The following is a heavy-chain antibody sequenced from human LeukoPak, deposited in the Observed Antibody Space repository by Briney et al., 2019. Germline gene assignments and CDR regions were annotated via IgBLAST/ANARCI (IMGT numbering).Heavy chain of an antibody. D-gene: IGHD3-10*01. Sequence: GGSLRLSCAASGFTFSSYAMSWVRQAPGKGLEWVAVISYDGSNKYYADSVKGRFTISRDNSKNTLYLQMNSLRAEDTAVYYCARGDQYGSGSNGAFDIWGQGIMVTVSS. J-gene: IGHJ3*02. V-gene: IGHV3-30-3*01. CDR1: GFTFSSYA. CDR2: ISYDGSNK. CDR3: ARGDQYGSGSNGAFDI.